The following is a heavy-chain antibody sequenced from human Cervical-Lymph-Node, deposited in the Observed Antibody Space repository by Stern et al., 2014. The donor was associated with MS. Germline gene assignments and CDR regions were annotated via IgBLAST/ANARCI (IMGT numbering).Heavy chain of an antibody. J-gene: IGHJ4*01. CDR1: GYIFTDNY. CDR2: INPNSGGT. V-gene: IGHV1-2*02. D-gene: IGHD3-3*01. CDR3: ARGSGTAYDLRGDY. Sequence: QVQLVESGAEARAPGASMKVSCKASGYIFTDNYLHWGRQAPRQRLEWLGWINPNSGGTNYAQNFQGRVTMTRDTSISTAYMELRWLGSADTAVYYCARGSGTAYDLRGDYWGQGTLVTVSS.